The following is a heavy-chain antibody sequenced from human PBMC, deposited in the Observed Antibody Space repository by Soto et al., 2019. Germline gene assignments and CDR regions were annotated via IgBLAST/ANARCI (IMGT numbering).Heavy chain of an antibody. CDR3: AKDEYSYGSNWFDP. J-gene: IGHJ5*02. D-gene: IGHD5-18*01. V-gene: IGHV3-23*01. Sequence: HPGGSLRLSCAASGFTFSSYAMSWVRQAPGKGLEWVSAISGSGGSTYYADSVKGRFTISRDNSKNTLYLQMNSLRAEDTAVYYCAKDEYSYGSNWFDPWGQGTLVTVSS. CDR2: ISGSGGST. CDR1: GFTFSSYA.